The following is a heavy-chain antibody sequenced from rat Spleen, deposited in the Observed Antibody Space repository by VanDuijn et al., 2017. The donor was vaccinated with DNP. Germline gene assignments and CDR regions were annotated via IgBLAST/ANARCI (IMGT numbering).Heavy chain of an antibody. V-gene: IGHV5-58*01. Sequence: EVQLVETGGGLVQPGRSLKLSCVASGFSFSSYWMYWIRQAPGKGPEWVASINTDGGSTYYPDSVKGRFTISRDNAENTVYLQMSSLRSEDTATYYCASWAPIAPLSTSNYWGQGVMVTVSS. CDR1: GFSFSSYW. D-gene: IGHD1-2*01. CDR3: ASWAPIAPLSTSNY. J-gene: IGHJ2*01. CDR2: INTDGGST.